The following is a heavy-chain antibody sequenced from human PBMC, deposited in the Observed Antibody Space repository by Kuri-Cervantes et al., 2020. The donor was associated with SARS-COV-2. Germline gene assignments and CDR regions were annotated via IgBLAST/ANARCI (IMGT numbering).Heavy chain of an antibody. D-gene: IGHD1-26*01. CDR3: ARETELHWFDP. CDR1: GGTFSSYA. J-gene: IGHJ5*02. Sequence: SVKVSCKASGGTFSSYAISWVRQAPGQGLEWMGGIIPTFGTANYAQKFQGRVTMTRDTSISTAYMELSRLRSDDTAVYYCARETELHWFDPWGQGTLVTVSS. V-gene: IGHV1-69*05. CDR2: IIPTFGTA.